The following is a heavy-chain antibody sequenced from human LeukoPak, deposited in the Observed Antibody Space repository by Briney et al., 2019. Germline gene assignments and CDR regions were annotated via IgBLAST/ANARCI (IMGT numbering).Heavy chain of an antibody. CDR3: ARKTEDIVVVPAAIRGENYYYGMDV. Sequence: GSSVKVSCKASGGTFSSYAISWVRQAPGRGLEWMGGIIPIFGTANYAQKFQGRVTITADESTSTAYMELSSLRSEDTAVYYCARKTEDIVVVPAAIRGENYYYGMDVWGQGTTVTVSS. V-gene: IGHV1-69*01. CDR2: IIPIFGTA. CDR1: GGTFSSYA. D-gene: IGHD2-2*02. J-gene: IGHJ6*02.